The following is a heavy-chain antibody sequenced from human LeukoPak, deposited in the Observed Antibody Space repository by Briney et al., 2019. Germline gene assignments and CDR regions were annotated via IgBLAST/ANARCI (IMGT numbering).Heavy chain of an antibody. V-gene: IGHV1-69*13. CDR3: ARVPYSGYDYLRYYFDY. J-gene: IGHJ4*02. CDR2: SIPIFGTA. Sequence: SVKVSCKASGGTFSSYAISWVRQAPGQGLEWMGGSIPIFGTANYAQKFQGRVTITADESTSTAYMELSSLRSEDTAVYYCARVPYSGYDYLRYYFDYWGQGTLVTVSS. D-gene: IGHD5-12*01. CDR1: GGTFSSYA.